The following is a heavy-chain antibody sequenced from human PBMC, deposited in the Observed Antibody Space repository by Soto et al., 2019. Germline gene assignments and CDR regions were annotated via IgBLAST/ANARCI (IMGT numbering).Heavy chain of an antibody. CDR3: AKGGYYYILTGWSEWLSKTYYYYYGMDV. V-gene: IGHV1-69*13. Sequence: SVKVSRKASGGTFSSYAISWVRQAPGQGLEWMGGIIPIFGTANYAQKFQGRVTITADESTSTAYMELSSLRSEDTAVYYCAKGGYYYILTGWSEWLSKTYYYYYGMDVWGQGTTVTVSS. D-gene: IGHD3-9*01. J-gene: IGHJ6*02. CDR2: IIPIFGTA. CDR1: GGTFSSYA.